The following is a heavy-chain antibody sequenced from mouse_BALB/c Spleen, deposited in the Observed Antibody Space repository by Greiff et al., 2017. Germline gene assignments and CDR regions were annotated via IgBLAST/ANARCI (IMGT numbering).Heavy chain of an antibody. Sequence: VQLVESGPGLVQPSQSLSITCTVSGFSLTSYGVHWVRQSPGKGLEWLGVIWSGGRTDYNAAFISRLSISKDNSKSQVFFKMNSLQANDTAIYYCARNLGAMDYWGQGTSVTVSS. D-gene: IGHD4-1*01. V-gene: IGHV2-2*02. CDR2: IWSGGRT. J-gene: IGHJ4*01. CDR3: ARNLGAMDY. CDR1: GFSLTSYG.